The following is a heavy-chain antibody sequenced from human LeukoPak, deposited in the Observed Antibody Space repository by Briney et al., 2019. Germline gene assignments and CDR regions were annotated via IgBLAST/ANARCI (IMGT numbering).Heavy chain of an antibody. Sequence: ASVTVSCKASGYTFTGYYMHWVRQAPGQGLEWMGRINPNSGGTNYAQKFQGRVTMTRDTSISTAYMELSRLRSDDTAVYYCARDLYYYDSSGYYYDGGSFSFDYWGQGTLVTVSP. V-gene: IGHV1-2*06. D-gene: IGHD3-22*01. CDR3: ARDLYYYDSSGYYYDGGSFSFDY. CDR1: GYTFTGYY. CDR2: INPNSGGT. J-gene: IGHJ4*02.